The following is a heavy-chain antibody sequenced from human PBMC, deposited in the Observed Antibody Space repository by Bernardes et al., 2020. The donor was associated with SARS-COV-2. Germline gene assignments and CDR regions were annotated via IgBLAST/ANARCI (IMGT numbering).Heavy chain of an antibody. CDR3: ARANGYPDF. J-gene: IGHJ3*01. Sequence: GGPLRLSCAASGFTFSYYAMHWVRHAPGQGLEWVALISYDGCKKYYADFVKGRFTISRDSSKNTLYLQLNSLKAEDTAVYFCARANGYPDFWGQGTMVTVSS. D-gene: IGHD5-18*01. CDR1: GFTFSYYA. V-gene: IGHV3-30*03. CDR2: ISYDGCKK.